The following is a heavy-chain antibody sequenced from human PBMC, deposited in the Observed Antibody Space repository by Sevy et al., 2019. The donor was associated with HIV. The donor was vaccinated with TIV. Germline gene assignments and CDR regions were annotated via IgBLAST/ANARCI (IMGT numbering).Heavy chain of an antibody. CDR1: GFTFSDSW. CDR2: INQNGNEK. J-gene: IGHJ4*02. D-gene: IGHD3-3*01. Sequence: GGSLRLSCAASGFTFSDSWMHWVRQAPGKGLEWVANINQNGNEKYYVDTVKGRLTISRDNAKNSLYLQMNSLRDDDTAVYYCATFSVGYWGQGTLVTVSS. V-gene: IGHV3-7*01. CDR3: ATFSVGY.